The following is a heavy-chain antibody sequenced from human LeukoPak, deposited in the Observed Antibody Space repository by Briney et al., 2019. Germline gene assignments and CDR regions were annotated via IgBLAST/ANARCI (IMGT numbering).Heavy chain of an antibody. CDR1: GFTFSSYA. CDR3: AKDAGYGDYVAYTNWFDP. CDR2: ISGSGGST. V-gene: IGHV3-23*01. J-gene: IGHJ5*02. D-gene: IGHD4-17*01. Sequence: GGSLRLSCAASGFTFSSYAMSWLRQPPGKGLEWVSAISGSGGSTYYPDSVKGPFTISRDNSKNTLYLQMNSLRAEDTAVYYCAKDAGYGDYVAYTNWFDPWGQGTLVTVSS.